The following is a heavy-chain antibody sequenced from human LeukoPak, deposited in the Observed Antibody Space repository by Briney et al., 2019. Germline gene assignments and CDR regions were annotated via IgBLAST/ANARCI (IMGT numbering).Heavy chain of an antibody. CDR3: ARDSPGVSWYDY. J-gene: IGHJ4*02. V-gene: IGHV4-39*07. CDR2: IYYSGST. CDR1: GGSISSSSYY. Sequence: SETLSLTCTVSGGSISSSSYYWGWIRQPPGKGLEWIGSIYYSGSTYYNPPLKSRVTISVDTSKNQFSLKLSSVTAADTAVYYCARDSPGVSWYDYWGQGTLVTVSS. D-gene: IGHD2-15*01.